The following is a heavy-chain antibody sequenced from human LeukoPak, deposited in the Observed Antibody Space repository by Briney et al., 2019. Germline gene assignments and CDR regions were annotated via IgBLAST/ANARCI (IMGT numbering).Heavy chain of an antibody. J-gene: IGHJ4*02. CDR3: ARGLHDILTGYSHDY. CDR1: GFTFSSYW. CDR2: IKQDGSEK. V-gene: IGHV3-7*01. Sequence: PGGSLRLSCAASGFTFSSYWMSWVRQAPGKGLEWEANIKQDGSEKYYVDSVKGRFTISRDNAKNSLYLQMNSLRAEDTAVYYCARGLHDILTGYSHDYWGQGTLVTVSS. D-gene: IGHD3-9*01.